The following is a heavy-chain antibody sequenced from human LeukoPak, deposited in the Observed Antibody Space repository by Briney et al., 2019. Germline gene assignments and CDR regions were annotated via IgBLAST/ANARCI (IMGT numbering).Heavy chain of an antibody. CDR1: GFTFSSYW. Sequence: GGSLRLSCAPSGFTFSSYWMRWVRHPPGKGLVWVSRINRDGSNTIHADSVKGRFTISRDHAKNTLYPQMNRLRATHPAVYYCARGTYYYNRSGYYYDYGGQGTLVTVSS. V-gene: IGHV3-74*01. CDR3: ARGTYYYNRSGYYYDY. D-gene: IGHD3-22*01. CDR2: INRDGSNT. J-gene: IGHJ4*02.